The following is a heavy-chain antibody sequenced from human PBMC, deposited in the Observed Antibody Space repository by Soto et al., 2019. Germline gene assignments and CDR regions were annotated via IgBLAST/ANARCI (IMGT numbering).Heavy chain of an antibody. CDR1: GGTFSSYR. V-gene: IGHV1-69*13. Sequence: SVKVSCKASGGTFSSYRINWVRQAPGQGLEWAGGIVPIYRTADYAQKFQGRVTITADESARTSYMELRSLKSQDTAVYYCVRDSGAKLSSSWGQGTLVTVSS. J-gene: IGHJ4*02. D-gene: IGHD6-13*01. CDR2: IVPIYRTA. CDR3: VRDSGAKLSSS.